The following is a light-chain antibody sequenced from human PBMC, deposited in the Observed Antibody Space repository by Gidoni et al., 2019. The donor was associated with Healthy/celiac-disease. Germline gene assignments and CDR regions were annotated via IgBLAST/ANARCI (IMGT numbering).Light chain of an antibody. CDR3: TSYTITSTRV. Sequence: SALTQPASVSGSPGQSITISCTGTTSDFGAYNFVSWYPQHPGKAPKLMIYDVTNRPSGVSNRFSGSKSGNTASLTISGLQAEDEADYYCTSYTITSTRVFGTGTKVTVL. CDR1: TSDFGAYNF. CDR2: DVT. V-gene: IGLV2-14*03. J-gene: IGLJ1*01.